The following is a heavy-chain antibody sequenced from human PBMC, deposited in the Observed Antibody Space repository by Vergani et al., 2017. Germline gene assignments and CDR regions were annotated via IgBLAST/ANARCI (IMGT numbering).Heavy chain of an antibody. CDR1: GFTFSSYA. V-gene: IGHV3-74*01. CDR2: INSDGSST. J-gene: IGHJ3*02. Sequence: VQLVESGGGVVQPGRSLRLSCAASGFTFSSYAMHWVRQAPGKGLEWVSRINSDGSSTSYADSVKGRFTISRDNAKNTLYLQMNSLRAEDTAVYYCARDGPRDCGGDCYSARRGNAFDIWGQGTMVTVSS. CDR3: ARDGPRDCGGDCYSARRGNAFDI. D-gene: IGHD2-21*02.